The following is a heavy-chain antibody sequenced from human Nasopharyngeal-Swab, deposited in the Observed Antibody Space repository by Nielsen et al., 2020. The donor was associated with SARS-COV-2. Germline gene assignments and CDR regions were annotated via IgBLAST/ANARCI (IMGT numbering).Heavy chain of an antibody. J-gene: IGHJ3*02. V-gene: IGHV5-51*01. CDR1: GYSFTSYW. CDR2: IYPGDSDT. Sequence: GESLKISCKGSGYSFTSYWISWARQMPGKGLEWMGIIYPGDSDTRYSPSFQGQVTISADKSISTAYLQWSSLKASDTAMYYCARLRYSSSWGDAFDIWGQGTMVTVSS. D-gene: IGHD6-13*01. CDR3: ARLRYSSSWGDAFDI.